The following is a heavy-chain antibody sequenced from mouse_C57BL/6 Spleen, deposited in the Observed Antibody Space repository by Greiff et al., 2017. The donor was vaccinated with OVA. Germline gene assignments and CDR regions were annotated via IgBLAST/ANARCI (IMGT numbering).Heavy chain of an antibody. D-gene: IGHD4-1*01. CDR3: ARSGTGTRYFDV. V-gene: IGHV1-53*01. J-gene: IGHJ1*03. Sequence: QVQLKQPGTELVKPGASVKLSCKASGYTFTSYWMHWVKQRPGQGLEWIGNINPSNGGTNYNEKFKSKATLTVDKSSSTAYMQLSSLTSEDSAVYYCARSGTGTRYFDVWGTGTTVIVSS. CDR2: INPSNGGT. CDR1: GYTFTSYW.